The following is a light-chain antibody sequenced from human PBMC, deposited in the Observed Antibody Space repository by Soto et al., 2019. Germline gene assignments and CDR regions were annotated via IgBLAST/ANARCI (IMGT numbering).Light chain of an antibody. CDR1: SSNIGSNS. CDR2: SNN. V-gene: IGLV1-44*01. Sequence: QSVLTQPPSASGTPGQRVTISCSGSSSNIGSNSVNWYQQLPGTAPKLLIYSNNQRPSGVPDRFSGSKSGTSASLAISGLQHDDPAAHLCPARDENPNGARFVFGTGTKVTVL. CDR3: PARDENPNGARFV. J-gene: IGLJ1*01.